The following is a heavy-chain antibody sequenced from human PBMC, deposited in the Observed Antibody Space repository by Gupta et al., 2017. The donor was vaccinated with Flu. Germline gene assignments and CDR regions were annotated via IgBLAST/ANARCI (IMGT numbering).Heavy chain of an antibody. Sequence: EMQLVESGGGLAQPGRSLRLSCAASGFTFEDFAMHWVRQPPGKGLEWVSGISWTGGSTGYADSVKGRFTISRDTAKNSLILQMHSLRPEDTALYFCAKDILPWGTAMVRGAFDVWGQGTMVTVSS. D-gene: IGHD5-18*01. J-gene: IGHJ3*01. CDR2: ISWTGGST. V-gene: IGHV3-9*01. CDR3: AKDILPWGTAMVRGAFDV. CDR1: GFTFEDFA.